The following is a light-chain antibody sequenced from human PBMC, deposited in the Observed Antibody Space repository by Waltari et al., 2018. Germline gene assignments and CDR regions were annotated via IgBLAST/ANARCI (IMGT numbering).Light chain of an antibody. Sequence: DVVMTQSPLSLPITPGQPASMTCRSSQSLLHSNGNTYLSWFLQKPGQPPRRLIYKVSNRDSGVPDRFSGSGAGTDFTLKISRVEAEDVGVYHCMQGTHCPPWTFGQGTKVEIK. V-gene: IGKV2-30*02. CDR1: QSLLHSNGNTY. J-gene: IGKJ1*01. CDR3: MQGTHCPPWT. CDR2: KVS.